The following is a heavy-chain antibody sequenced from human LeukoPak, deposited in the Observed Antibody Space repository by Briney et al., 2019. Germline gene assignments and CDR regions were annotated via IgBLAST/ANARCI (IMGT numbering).Heavy chain of an antibody. Sequence: SVKLSCKSSGYAFTGYYMHWVRQPPGQGLEWMGWINPNSSGTNYAQKYQARVTMTRDTSISTAYMELNRLISDHTAGYYSERPATAASGFVDYWGQGPLVPVSS. CDR1: GYAFTGYY. CDR2: INPNSSGT. D-gene: IGHD2-2*01. CDR3: ERPATAASGFVDY. V-gene: IGHV1-2*02. J-gene: IGHJ4*02.